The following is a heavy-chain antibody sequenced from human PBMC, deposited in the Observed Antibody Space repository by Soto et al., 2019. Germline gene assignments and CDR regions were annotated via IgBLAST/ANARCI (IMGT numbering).Heavy chain of an antibody. CDR1: GFTFSSYG. D-gene: IGHD4-4*01. Sequence: QVQLVESGGGVVQPGRSLRLSCAASGFTFSSYGIHWVRQAPGKGLEWVAVISNDGNKKYYADSVKGRFTSSRDNYKNTLYLQMNSLRDEDTAVYYCAKSHYSDTDYYYQGMDVWGQGTTVTVSS. CDR3: AKSHYSDTDYYYQGMDV. J-gene: IGHJ6*02. V-gene: IGHV3-30*18. CDR2: ISNDGNKK.